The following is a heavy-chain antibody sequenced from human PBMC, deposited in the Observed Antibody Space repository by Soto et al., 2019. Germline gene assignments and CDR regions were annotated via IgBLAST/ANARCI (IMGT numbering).Heavy chain of an antibody. CDR2: IYPGDSDT. D-gene: IGHD3-3*01. J-gene: IGHJ6*02. Sequence: XESLKISCRGSGYSFTSYVIGLVRQMPGKGLEWMGIIYPGDSDTRYSPSFQGQVTISADKSISTAYLQWSSLKASDTAMYYCARIKIFGVVTIYGMDVWGQGTTVTVSS. V-gene: IGHV5-51*01. CDR1: GYSFTSYV. CDR3: ARIKIFGVVTIYGMDV.